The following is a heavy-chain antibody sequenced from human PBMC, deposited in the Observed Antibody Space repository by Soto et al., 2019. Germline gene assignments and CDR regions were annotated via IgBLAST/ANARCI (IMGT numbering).Heavy chain of an antibody. Sequence: SETLSLTCTVSGGSINSYYWSWIRQPPGKGLEWIGYIYYSGSTKYNPSLKSRVTISLDTSKNQYSLKVSSVTAADTAVYYCVREGNGYSEIDYWGQGTLVTVSS. J-gene: IGHJ4*02. CDR3: VREGNGYSEIDY. CDR2: IYYSGST. D-gene: IGHD5-12*01. CDR1: GGSINSYY. V-gene: IGHV4-59*01.